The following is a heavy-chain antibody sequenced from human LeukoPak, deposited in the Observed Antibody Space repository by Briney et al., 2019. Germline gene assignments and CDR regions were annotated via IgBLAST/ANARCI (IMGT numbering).Heavy chain of an antibody. CDR3: ASSYSSGWFYYFDY. J-gene: IGHJ4*02. Sequence: ASVKVSCKASGYTFTSYYMHWVRQAPGQGLEWMGWINPNSGGTNYAQKFQGRVTMTRDTSISTAYMELSRLRSDDTAVYYCASSYSSGWFYYFDYWGQGTLVTVSS. CDR2: INPNSGGT. D-gene: IGHD6-19*01. V-gene: IGHV1-2*02. CDR1: GYTFTSYY.